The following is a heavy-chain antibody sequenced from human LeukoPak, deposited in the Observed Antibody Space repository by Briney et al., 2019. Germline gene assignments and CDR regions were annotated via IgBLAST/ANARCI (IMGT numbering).Heavy chain of an antibody. CDR2: IYYSGST. D-gene: IGHD3-3*01. J-gene: IGHJ4*02. CDR3: ARLLRYDFWSGYLGYFDY. V-gene: IGHV4-39*01. CDR1: GGSISSSSYY. Sequence: PSETLSLTCTVSGGSISSSSYYWGWIRQPPGKGLEWIGSIYYSGSTYYNPSLKSRVTISVDTSKNQFSLKLSSATAADTAVYYCARLLRYDFWSGYLGYFDYWGQGTLVTVSS.